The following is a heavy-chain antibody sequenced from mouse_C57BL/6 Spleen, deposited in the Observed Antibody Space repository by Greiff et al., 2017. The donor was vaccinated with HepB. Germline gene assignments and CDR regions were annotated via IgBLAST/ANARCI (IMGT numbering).Heavy chain of an antibody. D-gene: IGHD1-1*01. CDR3: AREGIYYGSSGGFAY. V-gene: IGHV2-2*01. Sequence: QVHVKQSGPGLVQPSQSLSITCTVSGFSLTSYGVHWVRQSPGKGLEWLGVIWSGGSTDYNAAFISRLSISKDNSKSQVFFKMNSLQADDTAIYYCAREGIYYGSSGGFAYWGQGTLVTVSA. CDR2: IWSGGST. J-gene: IGHJ3*01. CDR1: GFSLTSYG.